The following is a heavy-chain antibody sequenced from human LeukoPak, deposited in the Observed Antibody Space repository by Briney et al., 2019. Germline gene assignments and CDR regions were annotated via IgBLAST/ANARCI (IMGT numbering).Heavy chain of an antibody. J-gene: IGHJ6*02. Sequence: GGSLRLSCAVSGFTFSSYWIYWVRQAPGKGLVWVSRFSDDEGRTVYADSVKGRFTISKDNAKNTLYLQMNSLRAEDTAVYYCARDYFYGLDVWGQGTTVTVSS. CDR1: GFTFSSYW. V-gene: IGHV3-74*01. CDR2: FSDDEGRT. CDR3: ARDYFYGLDV.